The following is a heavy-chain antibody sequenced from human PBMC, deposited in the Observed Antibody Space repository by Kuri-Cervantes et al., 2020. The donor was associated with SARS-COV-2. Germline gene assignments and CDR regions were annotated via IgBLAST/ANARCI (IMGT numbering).Heavy chain of an antibody. D-gene: IGHD2-15*01. Sequence: GGSLRLSCAASGFILGRYAMHWVRRAPGRGLEWVAVIWYDGSNKYYADSVKGRFTISRDNSKNTLYLQMNSLRAEDTAVYYCARSSGQIFYYYGMDVWGQGTTVTVSS. CDR1: GFILGRYA. CDR2: IWYDGSNK. J-gene: IGHJ6*02. CDR3: ARSSGQIFYYYGMDV. V-gene: IGHV3-33*08.